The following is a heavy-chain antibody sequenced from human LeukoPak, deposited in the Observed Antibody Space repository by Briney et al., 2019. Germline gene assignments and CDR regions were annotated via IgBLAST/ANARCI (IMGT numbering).Heavy chain of an antibody. CDR2: ISSSSSYI. Sequence: PGGSLRLSCAASGFTFSSYSMNWVRQAPGKGLEWVSSISSSSSYIYYADSVKGRFTISRDNSKNTLYLQMNSLRAEDTAVYFCANDGSGTFYPNYWGQGTLVTVSS. J-gene: IGHJ4*02. D-gene: IGHD3-10*01. CDR1: GFTFSSYS. V-gene: IGHV3-21*04. CDR3: ANDGSGTFYPNY.